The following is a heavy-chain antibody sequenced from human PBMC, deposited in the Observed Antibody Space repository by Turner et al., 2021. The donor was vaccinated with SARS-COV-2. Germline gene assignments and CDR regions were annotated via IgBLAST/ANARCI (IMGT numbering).Heavy chain of an antibody. V-gene: IGHV4-39*01. Sequence: QLQLPESCPGLVKPSETLSLTCTVSGGSISSSYYYWGWIRQPPGKGLEWIGSIYYSGSTYYNPSLKSRVTISVDTSKNQFSLKLSSGTAADTAVYYCARQGSGSYYAVPHYWVQGTLVTVSS. CDR1: GGSISSSYYY. CDR3: ARQGSGSYYAVPHY. CDR2: IYYSGST. D-gene: IGHD3-10*01. J-gene: IGHJ4*02.